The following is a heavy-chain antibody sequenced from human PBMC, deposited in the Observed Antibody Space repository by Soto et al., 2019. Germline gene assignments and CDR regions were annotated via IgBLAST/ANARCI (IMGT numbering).Heavy chain of an antibody. V-gene: IGHV3-30*18. CDR1: GFTFSIYG. D-gene: IGHD3-22*01. J-gene: IGHJ6*02. CDR3: AKGVDDSGFAYYYYGMDV. Sequence: LRLSCAASGFTFSIYGMHWVRQAPGKGLEWVAVISDDGNSKYYVDSVKGRFTISRDNSKNTVYLQMNSLRAEDTAVYYCAKGVDDSGFAYYYYGMDVWGQGTTVTVSS. CDR2: ISDDGNSK.